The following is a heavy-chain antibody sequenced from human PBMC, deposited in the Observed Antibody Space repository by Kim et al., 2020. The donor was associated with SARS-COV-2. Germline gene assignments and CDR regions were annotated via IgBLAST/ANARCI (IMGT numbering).Heavy chain of an antibody. J-gene: IGHJ2*01. CDR3: AKAGLDVHPRGWYFDL. V-gene: IGHV3-23*01. CDR1: GFTFSSYA. Sequence: GGSLRLSCAASGFTFSSYAMSWVRQAPGKGLEWVSAISGSGGSTYYADSVKGRFTISRDNSKNTLYLQMNSLRAEDTAVYYCAKAGLDVHPRGWYFDLWGRGTLVTVSS. CDR2: ISGSGGST. D-gene: IGHD3-10*01.